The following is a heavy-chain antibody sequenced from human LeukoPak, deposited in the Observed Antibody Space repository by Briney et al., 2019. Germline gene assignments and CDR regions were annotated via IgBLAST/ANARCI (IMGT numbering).Heavy chain of an antibody. CDR3: AKAGASYSSSWYVRWFDP. CDR2: ISSSSSYI. J-gene: IGHJ5*02. D-gene: IGHD6-13*01. V-gene: IGHV3-21*04. Sequence: GGSLRLSCAASGFTFSSYSMNWVRQAPGKGLEWVSSISSSSSYIYYADSVKGRFTISRDNAKNSLYLQMNSLRAEDTAVYYCAKAGASYSSSWYVRWFDPWGQGTLVTVSS. CDR1: GFTFSSYS.